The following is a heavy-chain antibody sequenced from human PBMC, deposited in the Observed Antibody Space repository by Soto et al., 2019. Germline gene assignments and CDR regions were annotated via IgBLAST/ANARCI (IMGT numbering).Heavy chain of an antibody. Sequence: PPETLSLTCTVSAGSISSGGYYWSWIRQHPGKGLEWIGYIYYSGSTYYNTSLKSRVTISVDTSKTQFSLKLSSVTAADTAVYYCARDKGYYGSGSLGFYYYGMDVWGQGTTVTVS. J-gene: IGHJ6*02. CDR2: IYYSGST. V-gene: IGHV4-31*03. D-gene: IGHD3-10*01. CDR1: AGSISSGGYY. CDR3: ARDKGYYGSGSLGFYYYGMDV.